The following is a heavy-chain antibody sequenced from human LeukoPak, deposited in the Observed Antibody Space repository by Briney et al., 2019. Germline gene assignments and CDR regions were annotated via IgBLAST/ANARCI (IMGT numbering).Heavy chain of an antibody. J-gene: IGHJ4*02. Sequence: GASVKVSCKASGGTFTNYAINWVRQAPGQGLEWMGRITPILDVTNYAQKFQGRVTITADQSTSTAYMELRSLRSEDTAVYYCARGGGVDILTGFQYWGQGTLVTVSS. CDR2: ITPILDVT. V-gene: IGHV1-69*04. D-gene: IGHD3-9*01. CDR1: GGTFTNYA. CDR3: ARGGGVDILTGFQY.